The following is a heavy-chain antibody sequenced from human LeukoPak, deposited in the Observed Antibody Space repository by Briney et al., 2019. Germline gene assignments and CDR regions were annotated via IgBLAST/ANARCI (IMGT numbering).Heavy chain of an antibody. V-gene: IGHV3-23*01. Sequence: AGGSLRLSCAASGFTFNIYAMSWVRQAPGKGLEWVSSITSRDGTTYYADSGKGRFTISRDNSKNVLFLQMNSLRADDTAVYYCAKYRLHSQVPGGLYSPRDFDSWGPRTLVTVSS. CDR2: ITSRDGTT. D-gene: IGHD3-10*01. CDR3: AKYRLHSQVPGGLYSPRDFDS. CDR1: GFTFNIYA. J-gene: IGHJ4*02.